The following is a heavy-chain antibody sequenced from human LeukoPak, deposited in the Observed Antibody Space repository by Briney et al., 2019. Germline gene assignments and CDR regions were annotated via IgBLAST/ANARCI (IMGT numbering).Heavy chain of an antibody. CDR1: GGSISSYY. CDR2: IYYSGST. D-gene: IGHD5-18*01. CDR3: ARTTEGGYTYGYFYYYYMDV. V-gene: IGHV4-59*01. Sequence: PSQTLSLTCTVSGGSISSYYWSWVRQPPGNGLEWVGYIYYSGSTNYNPSLKSRVTISVDTSKNQFSLKLTSVTAADTAVYYCARTTEGGYTYGYFYYYYMDVWGKGTTVTISS. J-gene: IGHJ6*03.